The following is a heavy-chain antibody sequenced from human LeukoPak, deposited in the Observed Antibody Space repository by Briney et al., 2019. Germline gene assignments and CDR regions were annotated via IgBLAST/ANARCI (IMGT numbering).Heavy chain of an antibody. V-gene: IGHV4-61*02. CDR1: GGSIGSGSYY. CDR2: IYTSGST. J-gene: IGHJ4*02. Sequence: PSQTLSLTCTVSGGSIGSGSYYWSWIRQPAGKGLEWIGRIYTSGSTNYNPSLKSRVTISVDTSKNQFSLKLSSVTAADTAVYYCARGSFKRFSDYWGQGTLVTVTS. CDR3: ARGSFKRFSDY. D-gene: IGHD3-3*01.